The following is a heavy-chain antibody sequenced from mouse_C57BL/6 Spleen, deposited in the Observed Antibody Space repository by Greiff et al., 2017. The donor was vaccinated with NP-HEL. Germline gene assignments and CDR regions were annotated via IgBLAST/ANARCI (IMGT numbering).Heavy chain of an antibody. V-gene: IGHV5-4*01. Sequence: EVHLVESGGGLVKPGGSLKLSCAASGFTFSSYAMSWVRQTPEKRLEWVATISDGGSYTYYPDNVKGRFTISRDNAKNNLYLQMSHLKSEDTAMYYCARGNYYGSSYVKDFDYWGQGTTLTVSS. CDR3: ARGNYYGSSYVKDFDY. CDR2: ISDGGSYT. CDR1: GFTFSSYA. D-gene: IGHD1-1*01. J-gene: IGHJ2*01.